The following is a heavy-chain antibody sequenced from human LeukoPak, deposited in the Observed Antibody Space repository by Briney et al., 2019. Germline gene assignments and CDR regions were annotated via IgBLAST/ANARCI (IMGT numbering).Heavy chain of an antibody. CDR2: IYYSGST. CDR3: ISGNGVYFDY. J-gene: IGHJ4*02. CDR1: GGSISSSSYY. D-gene: IGHD1-1*01. V-gene: IGHV4-39*07. Sequence: SETLSLTCTVSGGSISSSSYYWGWIRQPPGKGLEWIGSIYYSGSTYYNPSLKSRVTISVDTSKNQFSLKLSSVTAADTAVYYCISGNGVYFDYWGQGTLVTVSS.